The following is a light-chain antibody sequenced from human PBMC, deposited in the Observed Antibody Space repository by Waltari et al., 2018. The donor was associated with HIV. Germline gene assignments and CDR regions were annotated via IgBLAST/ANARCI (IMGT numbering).Light chain of an antibody. J-gene: IGLJ3*02. Sequence: QSALPQPASVSGSPGQSITISCTGTSSDVGNYNLVSWYQQHPGKAPKFMISEVNKRPSGVSNRFSGSKSGNTASLTISGLQAEDEADYYCCSYAGSSTWVFGGGTKLTVL. CDR3: CSYAGSSTWV. CDR1: SSDVGNYNL. CDR2: EVN. V-gene: IGLV2-23*02.